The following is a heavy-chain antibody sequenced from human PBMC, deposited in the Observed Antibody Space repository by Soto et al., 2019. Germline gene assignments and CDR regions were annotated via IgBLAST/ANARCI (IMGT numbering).Heavy chain of an antibody. V-gene: IGHV3-21*03. CDR2: ISSSSSYS. CDR1: GFTFSSYS. J-gene: IGHJ4*02. D-gene: IGHD1-26*01. CDR3: VTLWGNREGVGY. Sequence: EVQLVESGGGLVKPGESLRLSCAASGFTFSSYSMNWVRQAPGKGLEWVSSISSSSSYSYYADSVQGRFTISRDNAKNSLYQEMNSLRAEDTAVYYCVTLWGNREGVGYWGQGTLVTVSS.